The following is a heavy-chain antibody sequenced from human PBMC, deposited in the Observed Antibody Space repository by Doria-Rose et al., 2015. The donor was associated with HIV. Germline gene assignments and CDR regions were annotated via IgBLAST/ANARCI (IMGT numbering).Heavy chain of an antibody. CDR1: GVSLSSPGMG. CDR3: ARIKSSRWYHKYYFDF. V-gene: IGHV2-26*01. CDR2: IFSDDER. Sequence: QVQLVQSGPVLVKPTETLTLTCTVSGVSLSSPGMGVSWIRQPPGKALEWLANIFSDDERSYKTSLKSRLTISRGTSKSQVVLTMTDMGPVDTATYYCARIKSSRWYHKYYFDFWGQGTLVIASA. J-gene: IGHJ4*02. D-gene: IGHD6-13*01.